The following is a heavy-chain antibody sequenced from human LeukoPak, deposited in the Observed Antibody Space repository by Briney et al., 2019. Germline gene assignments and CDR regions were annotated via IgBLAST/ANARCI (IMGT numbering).Heavy chain of an antibody. D-gene: IGHD2-15*01. CDR1: GFTFSSYA. CDR3: ARGTYCSGGSCYSYYYYYGMDV. Sequence: PGRSLRLSCAASGFTFSSYAMHWVRQAPGKGLEWVAVISVDGSNKYYADSVKGRFTISRDNSKNTLYLQMNSLRAEDTAVYSCARGTYCSGGSCYSYYYYYGMDVWGQGTTVTVSS. J-gene: IGHJ6*02. V-gene: IGHV3-30-3*01. CDR2: ISVDGSNK.